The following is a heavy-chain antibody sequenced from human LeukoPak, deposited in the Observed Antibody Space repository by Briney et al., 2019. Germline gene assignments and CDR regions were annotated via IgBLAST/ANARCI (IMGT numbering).Heavy chain of an antibody. CDR2: IYYSGST. Sequence: SETLSLTCTVSGGSISSSSYYWGWIRQPPGKGLEWIGSIYYSGSTYYNPSLKSRVTISVDTSKNKFSLKLSSVTAADTAVYYCARLGGVGATIDYWGQGTLVTVSS. CDR3: ARLGGVGATIDY. V-gene: IGHV4-39*01. D-gene: IGHD1-26*01. CDR1: GGSISSSSYY. J-gene: IGHJ4*02.